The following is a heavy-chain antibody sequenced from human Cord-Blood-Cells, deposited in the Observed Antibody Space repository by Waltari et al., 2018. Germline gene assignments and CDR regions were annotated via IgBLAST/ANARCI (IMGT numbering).Heavy chain of an antibody. J-gene: IGHJ4*02. Sequence: QVQLVQSGAEVKKPGSSVKVSCKASGGTFSSYAISWVRQAPGQGLEWMGRIIPILGIANYAQKFQGRVTITADKSTSTAYMELSSLRSEDTAVYYCARVGTRSSSQVYFDYWGQGTLVTVSS. V-gene: IGHV1-69*09. CDR3: ARVGTRSSSQVYFDY. CDR1: GGTFSSYA. D-gene: IGHD6-6*01. CDR2: IIPILGIA.